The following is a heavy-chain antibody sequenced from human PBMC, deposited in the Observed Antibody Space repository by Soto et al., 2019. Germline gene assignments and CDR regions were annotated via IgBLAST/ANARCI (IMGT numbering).Heavy chain of an antibody. CDR1: GFTFSSYW. Sequence: EVQLVESGGGLVQPGGSLRLSCAASGFTFSSYWMSWVRQAPGKGLEWVANIKQDGSEKYYVDSVKGRFTISRDNAKHSLYLQMNSLRAEDTAVYYCARDLSSDLVPGGVDYWGQGTLVTVSS. J-gene: IGHJ4*02. D-gene: IGHD3-16*01. V-gene: IGHV3-7*03. CDR2: IKQDGSEK. CDR3: ARDLSSDLVPGGVDY.